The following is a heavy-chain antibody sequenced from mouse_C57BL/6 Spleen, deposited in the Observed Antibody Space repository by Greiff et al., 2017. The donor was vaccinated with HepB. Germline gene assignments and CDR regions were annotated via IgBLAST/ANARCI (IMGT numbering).Heavy chain of an antibody. Sequence: QVQLQQSGAELVRPGASVKLSCKASGYTFTDYYINWVKQRPGQGLEWIARIYPGSGNTYYNEKFKGKATLTAEKSSSTAYMQLSSLTSEDSAVYFCAREGLRRVFAYWGQGTLVTVSA. D-gene: IGHD2-4*01. CDR2: IYPGSGNT. CDR3: AREGLRRVFAY. V-gene: IGHV1-76*01. CDR1: GYTFTDYY. J-gene: IGHJ3*01.